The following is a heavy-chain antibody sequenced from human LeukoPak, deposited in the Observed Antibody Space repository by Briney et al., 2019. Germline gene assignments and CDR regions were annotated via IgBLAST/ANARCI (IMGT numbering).Heavy chain of an antibody. CDR1: GYTFIGYY. Sequence: ASVKVSCKASGYTFIGYYMHWVRQAPGQGLEWMGWINPNSGGTTYAQQFQGRVSMTRDTSTSTVYMELSSLRSEDTAMYYCAREGPMFYFNSWGQGTLVTVSS. V-gene: IGHV1-2*02. CDR2: INPNSGGT. CDR3: AREGPMFYFNS. J-gene: IGHJ4*02. D-gene: IGHD3-10*02.